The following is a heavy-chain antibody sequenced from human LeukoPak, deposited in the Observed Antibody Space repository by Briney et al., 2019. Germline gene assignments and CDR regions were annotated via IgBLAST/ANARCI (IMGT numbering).Heavy chain of an antibody. J-gene: IGHJ5*02. CDR3: ASRRDEAWFDP. Sequence: PSETLSLTCAVSGGSISSSNWWSWVRQPPGKGLEWIGEIYHSGSTNYNPSLKSRVTISVDTSKNQFSLKLSSVTAADTAVYYCASRRDEAWFDPWGQGTLVTVSS. CDR2: IYHSGST. D-gene: IGHD5-24*01. CDR1: GGSISSSNW. V-gene: IGHV4-4*02.